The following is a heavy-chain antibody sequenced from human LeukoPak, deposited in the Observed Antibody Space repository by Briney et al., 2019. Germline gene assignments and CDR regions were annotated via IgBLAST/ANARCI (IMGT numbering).Heavy chain of an antibody. CDR2: INHSGST. V-gene: IGHV4-34*01. Sequence: PSETPSLTCAVYGGSFSGYYWSWIRQPPGKGLEWIGEINHSGSTNYNPSLKSRVTISVDTSKNQFSLKLSSVTAADTAVYYCARVDPTIDAFDIWGQGTMVTVSS. D-gene: IGHD3-9*01. CDR3: ARVDPTIDAFDI. CDR1: GGSFSGYY. J-gene: IGHJ3*02.